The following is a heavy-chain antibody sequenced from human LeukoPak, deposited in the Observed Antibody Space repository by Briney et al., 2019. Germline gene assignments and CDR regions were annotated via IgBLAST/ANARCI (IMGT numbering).Heavy chain of an antibody. Sequence: PSETLSLTCTVSGGSISSYCWSWIRQPPGKGLEWIGYIYYSGSTNYNPSLKSRVTISVDTSKNQFSLKLSSVTAADTAVYYCARVGSSYYYDSSGYPIWGQGTLVTVSS. CDR1: GGSISSYC. CDR2: IYYSGST. V-gene: IGHV4-59*01. D-gene: IGHD3-22*01. CDR3: ARVGSSYYYDSSGYPI. J-gene: IGHJ4*02.